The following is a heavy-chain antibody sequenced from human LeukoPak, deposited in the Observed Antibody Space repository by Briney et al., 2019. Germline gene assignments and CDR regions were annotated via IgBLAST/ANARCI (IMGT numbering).Heavy chain of an antibody. Sequence: GGSLRLSCAASGXTFSGSAVSWVRQAPGEGLEWVSLISYSGANSYYTDSVRGRFTISRDNSKDTLFLQMNSLRAEDTAIYYCARDMQLSTWGLGTMVAVSS. V-gene: IGHV3-23*01. CDR3: ARDMQLST. CDR2: ISYSGANS. CDR1: GXTFSGSA. D-gene: IGHD3-16*02. J-gene: IGHJ3*01.